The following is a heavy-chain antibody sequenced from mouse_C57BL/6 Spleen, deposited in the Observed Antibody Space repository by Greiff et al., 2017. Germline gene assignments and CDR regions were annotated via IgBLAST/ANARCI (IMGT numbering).Heavy chain of an antibody. Sequence: EVHLVESGGDLVKPGGSLKLSCAASGFTFSSYGMSWVRQTPDKRLEWVATISSGGSYTYYPDSVKGRFTISRDNAKNTLYLQMSSLKSEDTAMYYCARHNSDYEGFAYWGQGTLVTVSA. CDR2: ISSGGSYT. CDR1: GFTFSSYG. D-gene: IGHD2-13*01. V-gene: IGHV5-6*01. J-gene: IGHJ3*01. CDR3: ARHNSDYEGFAY.